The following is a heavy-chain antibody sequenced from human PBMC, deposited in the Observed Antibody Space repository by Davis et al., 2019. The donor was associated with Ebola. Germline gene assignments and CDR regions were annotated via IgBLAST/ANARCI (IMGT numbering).Heavy chain of an antibody. D-gene: IGHD6-6*01. V-gene: IGHV4-30-2*01. CDR2: IYHSGST. CDR3: ARRSIAAPFDY. Sequence: SETRSLTCAVSGGSISSGGYSWSWIRQPPGKGLEWIGYIYHSGSTNYNPSLKSRVTISVDTSKNQFSLKLSSVTAADTAVYYCARRSIAAPFDYWGQGTLVTVSS. J-gene: IGHJ4*02. CDR1: GGSISSGGYS.